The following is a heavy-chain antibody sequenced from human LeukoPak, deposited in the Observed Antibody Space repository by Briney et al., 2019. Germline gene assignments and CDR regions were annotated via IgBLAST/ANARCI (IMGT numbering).Heavy chain of an antibody. CDR3: ARRAPGSLNYYYMDV. D-gene: IGHD6-6*01. V-gene: IGHV3-21*01. Sequence: SGGSLRLSCAASGFTFSSYSMNWVRQAPGKGLEWVSSISSSSSYIYYADSVKGRFTISRDNAKNSLYLQMNSLRAEDTAVYYCARRAPGSLNYYYMDVWGKGTTVTVSS. J-gene: IGHJ6*03. CDR2: ISSSSSYI. CDR1: GFTFSSYS.